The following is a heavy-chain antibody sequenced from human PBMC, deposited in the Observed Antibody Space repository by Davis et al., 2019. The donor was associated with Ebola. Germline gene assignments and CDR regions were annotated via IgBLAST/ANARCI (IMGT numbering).Heavy chain of an antibody. D-gene: IGHD2-2*01. J-gene: IGHJ6*02. CDR1: GYTFTSYA. CDR3: ARAGLGYCSSTSCHYYYYYGMDV. V-gene: IGHV1-3*01. CDR2: NNAGNGNT. Sequence: ASVKVSCKASGYTFTSYAMHWVRQAPGQRLEWMGWNNAGNGNTKYSQKFQGRVTITRDTSASTAYMELSSLRSEDTAVYYCARAGLGYCSSTSCHYYYYYGMDVWGQGTTVTVSS.